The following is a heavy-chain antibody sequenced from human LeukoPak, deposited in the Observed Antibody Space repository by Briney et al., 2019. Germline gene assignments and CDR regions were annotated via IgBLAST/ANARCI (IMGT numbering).Heavy chain of an antibody. CDR1: GGSFSGYY. D-gene: IGHD3-3*01. Sequence: SETLSLTCAVYGGSFSGYYWSWIRQPPGKGLEWIGEINHSGSTNYNPSLKSRVTISVDTSKNQFSLKLSSVTAADTTVYYCARGPSSSDFWSPRIDNWGQGTLVTVSS. V-gene: IGHV4-34*01. CDR3: ARGPSSSDFWSPRIDN. J-gene: IGHJ4*02. CDR2: INHSGST.